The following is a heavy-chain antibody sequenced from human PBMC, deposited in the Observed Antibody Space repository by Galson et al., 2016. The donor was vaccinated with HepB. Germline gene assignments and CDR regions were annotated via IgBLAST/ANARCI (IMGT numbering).Heavy chain of an antibody. V-gene: IGHV1-18*01. Sequence: SVKVSCKASGYNFASYGVSWVRQAPGEGLEWVGWISGYSGNIEFGDKFQGRVTMTTDTSTSTAYMELRSLRSDDTAVYYCARDFDSITIFGAINSPTFDYWGQGTPVTVSS. D-gene: IGHD3-3*01. CDR3: ARDFDSITIFGAINSPTFDY. J-gene: IGHJ4*02. CDR2: ISGYSGNI. CDR1: GYNFASYG.